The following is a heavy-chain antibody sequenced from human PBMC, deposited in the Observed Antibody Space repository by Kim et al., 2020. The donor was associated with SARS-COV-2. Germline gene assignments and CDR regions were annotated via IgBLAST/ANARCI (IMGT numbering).Heavy chain of an antibody. CDR3: ARSEQLVTYYYYGMDV. D-gene: IGHD6-13*01. CDR1: GGSISSSSYY. V-gene: IGHV4-39*01. CDR2: IYYSGST. J-gene: IGHJ6*02. Sequence: SETLSLTCTVSGGSISSSSYYWGWIRQPPGKGLEWIGSIYYSGSTYYNPSLKSRVTISVDTSKNQFSLKLSSVTAADTAVYYCARSEQLVTYYYYGMDVWGQGTTVTVSS.